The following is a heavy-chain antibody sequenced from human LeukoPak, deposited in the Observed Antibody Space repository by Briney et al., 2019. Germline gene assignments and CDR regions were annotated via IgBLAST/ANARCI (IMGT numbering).Heavy chain of an antibody. CDR3: AKESTYYYDSSVDGYFDH. D-gene: IGHD3-22*01. J-gene: IGHJ4*02. V-gene: IGHV3-30*18. CDR2: ISYDGSNK. CDR1: GFTFSSYG. Sequence: GGSLRLSCAASGFTFSSYGMHWVRQAPGKGLEWVAVISYDGSNKYYADSVKGRFTISRDNSKNTLYLQMNSLRAEDTAVYYCAKESTYYYDSSVDGYFDHWGQGTLVTVSS.